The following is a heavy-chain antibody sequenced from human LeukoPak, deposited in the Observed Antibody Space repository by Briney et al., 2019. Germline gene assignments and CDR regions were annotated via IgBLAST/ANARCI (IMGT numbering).Heavy chain of an antibody. CDR2: IIPIFGTA. CDR3: ATRWSETYYFDY. CDR1: GGTFSSYA. Sequence: SVKVSCKASGGTFSSYAISWVRQAPGQGLEWMGGIIPIFGTANYAQKFQGRVTITADESTSTAYMELSSLRSEDTAVYYCATRWSETYYFDYWGQGTLVTVSS. J-gene: IGHJ4*02. D-gene: IGHD4-23*01. V-gene: IGHV1-69*13.